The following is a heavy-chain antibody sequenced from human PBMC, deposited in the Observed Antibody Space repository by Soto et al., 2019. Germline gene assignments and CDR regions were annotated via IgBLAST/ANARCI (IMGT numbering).Heavy chain of an antibody. CDR2: IRGKGDGGAT. D-gene: IGHD6-19*01. V-gene: IGHV3-15*07. Sequence: EVQLVESGGGLVKPGGSLRLSCAASGLTFSNAEMTWVRQAPGKGLEWVGRIRGKGDGGATDYAAPVKYRFIILRDDSENMVSLQMNSLTSEATAVYYCTPSVGGSGWSFWGQGTRVTVS. CDR3: TPSVGGSGWSF. CDR1: GLTFSNAE. J-gene: IGHJ4*02.